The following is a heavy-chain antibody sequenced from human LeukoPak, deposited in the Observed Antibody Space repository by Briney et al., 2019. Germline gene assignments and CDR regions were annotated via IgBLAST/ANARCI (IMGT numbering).Heavy chain of an antibody. Sequence: GESLKISCEASGYSFTTCWIGWVRQMPGKGLEWMGIICPGDSDTRYSPSFQGQVTISADKSTSTAYLQWSSLKASDTAMYYCAKSHGGGATHSWGQGTLVTVST. CDR1: GYSFTTCW. J-gene: IGHJ4*02. V-gene: IGHV5-51*01. CDR2: ICPGDSDT. CDR3: AKSHGGGATHS. D-gene: IGHD1-26*01.